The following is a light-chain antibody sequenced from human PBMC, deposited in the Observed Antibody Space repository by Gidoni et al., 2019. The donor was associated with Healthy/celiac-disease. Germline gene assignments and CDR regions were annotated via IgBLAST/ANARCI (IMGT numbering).Light chain of an antibody. CDR2: DAS. CDR1: QDNSNY. J-gene: IGKJ4*01. Sequence: DIQITCSPSSLSASVGDRATNTCQPIQDNSNYLNWYQQKPGKAPKLLIYDASNLETGVPARFSGSGSGTDFTFTISSLQPEDIATYYCQQYDNLPLTFGGGTKVEIK. CDR3: QQYDNLPLT. V-gene: IGKV1-33*01.